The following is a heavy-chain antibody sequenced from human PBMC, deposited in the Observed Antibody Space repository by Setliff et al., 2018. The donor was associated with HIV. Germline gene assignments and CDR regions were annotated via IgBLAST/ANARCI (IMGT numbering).Heavy chain of an antibody. CDR1: GFAFDNYC. CDR2: IGGSTGST. J-gene: IGHJ6*02. CDR3: ARDCRVGWVFTYGMDV. Sequence: GSLKISCAASGFAFDNYCMTWVRQAPGKGLEWVSAIGGSTGSTYYADSVKGRFTISRDNSKNTLFLQMNSLRPEDTAVYYCARDCRVGWVFTYGMDVWGQGTLVTVSS. D-gene: IGHD6-13*01. V-gene: IGHV3-23*01.